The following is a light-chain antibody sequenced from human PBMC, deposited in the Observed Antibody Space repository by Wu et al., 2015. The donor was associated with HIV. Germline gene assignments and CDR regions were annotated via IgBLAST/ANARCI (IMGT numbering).Light chain of an antibody. CDR3: QQYANSPPWT. Sequence: EIVLTQFPGTPSLSPGERATLSCRASQSVSSSYLAWYQQKPGQAPRLLIYGASSRATGIPDRFSGSGSGTDFTLTISRLEPEDFAVYYCQQYANSPPWTFGQGTKVEIK. CDR1: QSVSSSY. J-gene: IGKJ1*01. CDR2: GAS. V-gene: IGKV3-20*01.